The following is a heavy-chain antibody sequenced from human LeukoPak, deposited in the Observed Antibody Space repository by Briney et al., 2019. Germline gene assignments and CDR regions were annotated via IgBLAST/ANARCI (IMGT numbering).Heavy chain of an antibody. D-gene: IGHD3-22*01. CDR1: GGSISSYY. Sequence: SETLSLTCTVSGGSISSYYWGWIRQPAGKGLEWIGRIYTSGSTNYNPSLKSRVTMSVDTSKNQFSLKLSSVTAADTAVYYCARDRYYYDSSGYYGYFDYWGQGTQVTVSS. CDR2: IYTSGST. J-gene: IGHJ4*02. CDR3: ARDRYYYDSSGYYGYFDY. V-gene: IGHV4-4*07.